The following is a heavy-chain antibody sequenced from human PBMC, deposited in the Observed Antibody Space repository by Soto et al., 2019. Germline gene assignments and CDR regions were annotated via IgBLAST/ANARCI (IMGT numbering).Heavy chain of an antibody. CDR3: ARRYGGNLDY. D-gene: IGHD1-26*01. J-gene: IGHJ4*02. Sequence: SETLSLTSAVSGGYISSYDWSWIRQPPGKGLEWIGYIYYSGSTNYNPSLKSRVTISVDTSKNQFSLKLSSVTAADTAVYYCARRYGGNLDYWGQGTLVTVSS. CDR1: GGYISSYD. CDR2: IYYSGST. V-gene: IGHV4-59*08.